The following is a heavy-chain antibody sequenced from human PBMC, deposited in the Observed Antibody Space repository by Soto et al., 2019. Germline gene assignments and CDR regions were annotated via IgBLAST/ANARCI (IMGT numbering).Heavy chain of an antibody. D-gene: IGHD2-21*01. CDR3: AISYISNDAFDI. CDR2: ISHSGST. V-gene: IGHV4-34*01. CDR1: SGPFSGYY. J-gene: IGHJ3*02. Sequence: QVQLQQWGAGLLKPSETLSLTCAVSSGPFSGYYWSWIRQSPGKGLEWIGEISHSGSTNYNPSLKSRVTISVDSSKNQFYLKLSSVTAADTAVYYFAISYISNDAFDIWGQGTLVTVSS.